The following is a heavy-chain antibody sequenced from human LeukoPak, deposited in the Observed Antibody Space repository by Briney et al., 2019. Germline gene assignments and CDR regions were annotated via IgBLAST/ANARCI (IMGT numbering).Heavy chain of an antibody. J-gene: IGHJ4*02. CDR3: ARDRYYYDSSGYQLFDY. V-gene: IGHV4-34*01. CDR2: INHSGST. D-gene: IGHD3-22*01. Sequence: SETLSLTCAVYGGSFSGYYWSWIRQPPGKGLEWIGEINHSGSTNYNPSLKSRVTISVDTSKNQFSLKLSSVTAADTAVYYCARDRYYYDSSGYQLFDYWGQGTLVTVPS. CDR1: GGSFSGYY.